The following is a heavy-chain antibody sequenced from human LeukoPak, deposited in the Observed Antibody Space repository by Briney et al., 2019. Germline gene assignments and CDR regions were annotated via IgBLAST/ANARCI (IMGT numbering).Heavy chain of an antibody. CDR3: AKAIYDSSGYYPKYFQH. J-gene: IGHJ1*01. V-gene: IGHV3-30*18. CDR2: ISYDGSNK. CDR1: GFTFSSYG. Sequence: GGSLRLSCAASGFTFSSYGMHWVRQAPGKGLEWVAVISYDGSNKYYADSVKGRFTISRDNSKNTLYLQMNSLRAEDTAVYYCAKAIYDSSGYYPKYFQHWGQGTLVTVSS. D-gene: IGHD3-22*01.